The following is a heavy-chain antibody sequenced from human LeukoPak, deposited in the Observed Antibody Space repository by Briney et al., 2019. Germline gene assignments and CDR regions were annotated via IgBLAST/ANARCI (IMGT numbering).Heavy chain of an antibody. D-gene: IGHD6-25*01. V-gene: IGHV3-30*03. J-gene: IGHJ1*01. CDR3: ARRPVAAEYFQH. CDR2: ISYDESKI. Sequence: PGGSLRLSCTGSGFSFTNYAMHWVRQAPGEGLEWVAVISYDESKIYYADSVKGRFTISRDLSMNTLYLQMNSLTTEDTAMYFCARRPVAAEYFQHWGQGTLVTVSS. CDR1: GFSFTNYA.